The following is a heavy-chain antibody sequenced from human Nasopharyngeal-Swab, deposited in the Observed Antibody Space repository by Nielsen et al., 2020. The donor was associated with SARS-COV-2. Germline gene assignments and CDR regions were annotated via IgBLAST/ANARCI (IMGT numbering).Heavy chain of an antibody. CDR2: IYHSGST. D-gene: IGHD2-15*01. J-gene: IGHJ4*02. CDR3: AQTTYSGYFDY. Sequence: SETLSLTCAVSGGSISSSNWWSCVRQPPGKGLEWIGEIYHSGSTNYNLSLKSRVTISVDKSKNQFSLKLSSVTAADTAVYYCAQTTYSGYFDYWGQGTLVTVSS. V-gene: IGHV4-4*02. CDR1: GGSISSSNW.